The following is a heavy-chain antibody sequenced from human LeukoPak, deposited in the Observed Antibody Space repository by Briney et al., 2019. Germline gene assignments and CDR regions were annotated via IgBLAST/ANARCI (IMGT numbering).Heavy chain of an antibody. D-gene: IGHD6-6*01. V-gene: IGHV3-48*01. CDR1: GFTVSSNY. CDR3: ARDEYSSSAMKV. CDR2: ISRSSSTI. J-gene: IGHJ4*02. Sequence: GGSLRLSCAAPGFTVSSNYMSWVRQAPGKGLEWVSYISRSSSTIYYADSVKGRFTISRDNAKNSLYLQMNSLRAEDTAVYYCARDEYSSSAMKVWGQGTLVTVSS.